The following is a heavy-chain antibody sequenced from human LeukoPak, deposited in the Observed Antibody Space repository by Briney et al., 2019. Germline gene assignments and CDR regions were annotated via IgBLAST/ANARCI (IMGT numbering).Heavy chain of an antibody. CDR3: ARAAFGEWLLDY. D-gene: IGHD3-10*01. J-gene: IGHJ4*02. CDR1: GFTFSDYY. Sequence: GGSLRLSCAASGFTFSDYYMTCIRQSPAKGLEWVSYISAGGTTYYADSVKGRFYISRDNANNSVYLQMNSLRGDDTAVYYCARAAFGEWLLDYWGQGTLVTVSS. V-gene: IGHV3-11*01. CDR2: ISAGGTT.